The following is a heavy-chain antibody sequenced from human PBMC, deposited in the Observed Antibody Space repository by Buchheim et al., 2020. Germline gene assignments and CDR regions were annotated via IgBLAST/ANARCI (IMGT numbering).Heavy chain of an antibody. CDR2: VGMAGDT. J-gene: IGHJ6*02. CDR3: ARDPSGRGMDV. Sequence: EVQLVESGGGLVQPGGSLRLSCAASGFTFSSYDMQWVRQVSGKGLEWVSAVGMAGDTHYSGSVRGRVTIYRENAKNSVYLQMNNLRAGDTAVYYCARDPSGRGMDVWGQGTT. CDR1: GFTFSSYD. V-gene: IGHV3-13*04.